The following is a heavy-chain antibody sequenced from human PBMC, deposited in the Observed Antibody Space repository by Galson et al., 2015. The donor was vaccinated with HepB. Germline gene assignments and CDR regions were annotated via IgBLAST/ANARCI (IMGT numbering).Heavy chain of an antibody. CDR3: ASPSRVTMMINAYFMDV. J-gene: IGHJ4*02. CDR1: GLTFSDYH. V-gene: IGHV3-11*01. CDR2: ITSSGINK. Sequence: LRLSCAASGLTFSDYHMSWIRQAPGKGLEWVSHITSSGINKYYADSVKGRFTVSRDNAKNSLYLYMNSLRAEDTAVYYCASPSRVTMMINAYFMDVWGQGTQVTVSS. D-gene: IGHD3-22*01.